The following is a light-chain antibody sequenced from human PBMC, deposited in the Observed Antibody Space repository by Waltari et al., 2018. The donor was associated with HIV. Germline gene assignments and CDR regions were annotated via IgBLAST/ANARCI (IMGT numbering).Light chain of an antibody. J-gene: IGLJ2*01. CDR1: SSNIGINT. Sequence: QSLLTQPPSASGTPGQRVTISCSGSSSNIGINTVNWYQQLPGTAPKLLIYNNDQRPSGVPDRFAGSKSGTSASLAISGLQSEDEADYYCAACDDSLNGHVIFGGGTKLTVL. CDR3: AACDDSLNGHVI. CDR2: NND. V-gene: IGLV1-44*01.